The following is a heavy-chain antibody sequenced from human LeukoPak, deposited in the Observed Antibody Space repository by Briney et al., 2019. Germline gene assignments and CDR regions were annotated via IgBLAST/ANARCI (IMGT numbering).Heavy chain of an antibody. V-gene: IGHV3-74*01. CDR1: GFTFSNYW. CDR3: SRDSLSSCGGDCYSGLDV. Sequence: GSLRLSCAASGFTFSNYWMHWVRQAPGEALMWVSRIKSDGSSTTYADSVKGRCTISRDNAKNTLYLQMNSLRAEDTAVYYCSRDSLSSCGGDCYSGLDVWGQGTTVTVSS. J-gene: IGHJ6*02. CDR2: IKSDGSST. D-gene: IGHD2-21*02.